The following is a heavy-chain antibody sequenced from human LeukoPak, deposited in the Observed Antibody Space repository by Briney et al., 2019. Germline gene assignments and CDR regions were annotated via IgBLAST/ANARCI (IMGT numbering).Heavy chain of an antibody. J-gene: IGHJ4*02. CDR2: IYHNGRT. CDR1: GGSISNASYY. CDR3: AREWQYQFDY. Sequence: PSETQSLTCFVSGGSISNASYYWGWIRQPPGKGLEYIGSIYHNGRTYYNPSLTSRVTMSVDTSKSQFSLKLSSVTAADTAVYYCAREWQYQFDYWGQGTLVTVSS. V-gene: IGHV4-39*07. D-gene: IGHD4-11*01.